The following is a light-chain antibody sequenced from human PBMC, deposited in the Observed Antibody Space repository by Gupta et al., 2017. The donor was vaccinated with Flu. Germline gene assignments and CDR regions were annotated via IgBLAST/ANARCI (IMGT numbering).Light chain of an antibody. CDR2: DVN. V-gene: IGLV2-11*01. CDR1: SSDVGGYDY. J-gene: IGLJ3*02. Sequence: QSALTQPRSVSGSPGQSVTISCTGTSSDVGGYDYVSWYQHHPGKAPKLMIFDVNKRPSGVPDRFSGSKSGNTASLTISGLQADDEADYYCCSHAGSYTWVFGGGTALTVL. CDR3: CSHAGSYTWV.